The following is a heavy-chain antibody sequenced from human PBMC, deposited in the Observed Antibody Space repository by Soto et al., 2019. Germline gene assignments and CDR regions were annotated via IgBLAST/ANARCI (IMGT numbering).Heavy chain of an antibody. CDR1: GGSISSSNW. D-gene: IGHD2-21*02. CDR3: VGHATDHTAYYYPDMDF. CDR2: IYHSGST. J-gene: IGHJ6*02. V-gene: IGHV4-4*02. Sequence: PSQTLSLTCAVSGGSISSSNWWRWVRQPPGKRLEWIGEIYHSGSTTYNPSLSRRFTISLDAAKNQINLKVNSVTAADTAVHDYVGHATDHTAYYYPDMDFWGQGTTVTVSS.